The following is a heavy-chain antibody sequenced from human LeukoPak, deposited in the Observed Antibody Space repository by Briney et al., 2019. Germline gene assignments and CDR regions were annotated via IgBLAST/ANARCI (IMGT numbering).Heavy chain of an antibody. J-gene: IGHJ5*02. CDR1: GYSINRGYY. Sequence: SETLSLTCGVSGYSINRGYYWGWVRQPPGKGLEWIGSGSTYYNPSLKSRVTISVDTSRNQFSLKLSSVTAADTAVYYCARTGGYMVWGVQNWFDPWGQGTLVTVSS. D-gene: IGHD3-10*01. CDR3: ARTGGYMVWGVQNWFDP. CDR2: GST. V-gene: IGHV4-38-2*01.